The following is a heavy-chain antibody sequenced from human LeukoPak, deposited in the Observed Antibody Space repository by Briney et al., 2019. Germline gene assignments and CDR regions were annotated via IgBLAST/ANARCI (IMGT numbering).Heavy chain of an antibody. Sequence: SVTLSLPCTVSGGSISIGDEYWSWLSQPSGKGLEWIGYVYYSWSTYYNPSLKSRVTISVDTSKNQFSLKLSSVAAADTAVYYCARAGSSFDYWGQGTLVTVSS. CDR3: ARAGSSFDY. J-gene: IGHJ4*02. V-gene: IGHV4-30-4*01. CDR1: GGSISIGDEY. CDR2: VYYSWST. D-gene: IGHD2-2*01.